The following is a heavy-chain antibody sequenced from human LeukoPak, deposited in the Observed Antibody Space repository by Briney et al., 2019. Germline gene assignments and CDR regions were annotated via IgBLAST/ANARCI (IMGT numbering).Heavy chain of an antibody. CDR3: ARAPITMSRRGDAFDI. Sequence: PGESLKISCKGSGYRFTIYWIGWVRQMPGKGLEWMGIIYPGDSDTRYSPSFQGQVTISADKSISTAYLLWSSLKASDTAMYHCARAPITMSRRGDAFDIWCQETIVTVSS. V-gene: IGHV5-51*03. CDR2: IYPGDSDT. CDR1: GYRFTIYW. J-gene: IGHJ3*02. D-gene: IGHD3-10*01.